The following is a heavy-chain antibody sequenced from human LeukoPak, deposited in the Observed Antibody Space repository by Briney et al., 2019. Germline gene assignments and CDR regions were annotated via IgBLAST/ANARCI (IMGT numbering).Heavy chain of an antibody. CDR3: AREAPTVTTLIFDY. J-gene: IGHJ4*02. Sequence: GASVKVSCKASGGTFSSYAISWVRQAPGQGLEWIGGIIPIFGTANYAQKFQGRVTITADESTSTAYMELSSLRSEDTAVYYCAREAPTVTTLIFDYWGQGTLVTVSS. V-gene: IGHV1-69*19. CDR2: IIPIFGTA. D-gene: IGHD4-17*01. CDR1: GGTFSSYA.